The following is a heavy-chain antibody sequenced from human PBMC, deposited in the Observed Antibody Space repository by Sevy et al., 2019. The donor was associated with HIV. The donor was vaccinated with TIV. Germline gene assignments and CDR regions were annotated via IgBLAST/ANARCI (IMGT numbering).Heavy chain of an antibody. CDR1: GFTFSSYG. CDR2: ISYDGSNK. D-gene: IGHD1-26*01. J-gene: IGHJ4*02. Sequence: GGSLRLSCAASGFTFSSYGMHWVRQAPGKGLEWVAVISYDGSNKYYADSVKGRFTISRDNSKNTLYLQMNSLRAEDTAVYYCAKEEGGSYWDQDYRGLGTLVTVSS. V-gene: IGHV3-30*18. CDR3: AKEEGGSYWDQDY.